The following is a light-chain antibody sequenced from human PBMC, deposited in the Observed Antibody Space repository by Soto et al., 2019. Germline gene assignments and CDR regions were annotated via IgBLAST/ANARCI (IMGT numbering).Light chain of an antibody. V-gene: IGKV1-6*01. J-gene: IGKJ2*01. CDR1: QGIRND. CDR2: AAS. CDR3: LQDYNYPYT. Sequence: AIPMTQSPSSLSASVGDRVTITCRASQGIRNDLGWYQQRPGKAPKLLIYAASSLQSGVPSRFSGSGSGTDFTLTISSLQPEDFATYYCLQDYNYPYTFGQGTKLEIK.